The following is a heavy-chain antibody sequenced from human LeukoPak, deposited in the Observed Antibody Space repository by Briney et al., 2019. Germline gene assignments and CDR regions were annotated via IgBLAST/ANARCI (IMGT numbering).Heavy chain of an antibody. Sequence: TSETLSLTCAVYGGSFSGYYWSWIRQPPGKGLEWIGEINHSGSTNYNPSLKSRVTISVDTSKNQFSLKLSSVTAADTAVYYCARSKSYGDYWGQGTLVTVSS. CDR2: INHSGST. CDR1: GGSFSGYY. CDR3: ARSKSYGDY. D-gene: IGHD3-16*02. J-gene: IGHJ4*02. V-gene: IGHV4-34*01.